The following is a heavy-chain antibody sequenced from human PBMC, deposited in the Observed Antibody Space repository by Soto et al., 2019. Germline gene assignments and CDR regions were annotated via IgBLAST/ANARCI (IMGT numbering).Heavy chain of an antibody. V-gene: IGHV4-31*03. Sequence: SETLSLTCTVSGGAIDTGAYHWTWIRQHPGKGLQWIGYIYYSGNTYYNPSLQSRVTISVDTSKNQFSLKLSSVTAADTAVYYCAGFGELKNAFDIWGQGTMVTVSS. J-gene: IGHJ3*02. CDR2: IYYSGNT. CDR3: AGFGELKNAFDI. CDR1: GGAIDTGAYH. D-gene: IGHD3-10*01.